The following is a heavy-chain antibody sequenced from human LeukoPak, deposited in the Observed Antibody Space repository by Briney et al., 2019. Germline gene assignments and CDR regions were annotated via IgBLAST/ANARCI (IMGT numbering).Heavy chain of an antibody. CDR2: IYYSGST. CDR1: GGSISSSSYY. CDR3: ARHREGYCSGGNCYLFDY. V-gene: IGHV4-39*01. Sequence: SETLSLTCTVSGGSISSSSYYWGWIRQPPGKGLEWIGSIYYSGSTYYNPSLKSRVTISVDTSKNQFSLKLTSVTAADTAVYYCARHREGYCSGGNCYLFDYWGQGTLVTVSS. J-gene: IGHJ4*02. D-gene: IGHD2-15*01.